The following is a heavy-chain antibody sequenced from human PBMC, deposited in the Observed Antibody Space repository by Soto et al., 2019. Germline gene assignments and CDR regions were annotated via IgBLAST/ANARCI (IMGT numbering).Heavy chain of an antibody. CDR3: ARGGWRHIDY. CDR2: IYYSGST. V-gene: IGHV4-59*08. D-gene: IGHD3-3*01. J-gene: IGHJ4*02. CDR1: GGSISTYY. Sequence: QVQLQESGPGLAKPSETLSLTCTVSGGSISTYYWSWIRQPPGKGLEWIGYIYYSGSTNYNPSLKSRVTISVDTSKNQFSLKRSSVTAADTAVYYCARGGWRHIDYWGQGTLVTVSS.